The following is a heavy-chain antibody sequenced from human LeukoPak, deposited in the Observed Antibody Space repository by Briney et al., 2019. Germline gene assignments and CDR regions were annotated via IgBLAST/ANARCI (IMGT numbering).Heavy chain of an antibody. CDR1: GFTFSSYW. CDR2: IKQDGSEK. Sequence: GGSLRLSCAASGFTFSSYWMSWVRQAPGKGLEWVANIKQDGSEKYYVDSVKGRFTISRDNAKNSLYLQMNSLRAEDTALYYCAKEGAARVANPFDIWGQGTMVTVSS. D-gene: IGHD3-10*01. V-gene: IGHV3-7*03. CDR3: AKEGAARVANPFDI. J-gene: IGHJ3*02.